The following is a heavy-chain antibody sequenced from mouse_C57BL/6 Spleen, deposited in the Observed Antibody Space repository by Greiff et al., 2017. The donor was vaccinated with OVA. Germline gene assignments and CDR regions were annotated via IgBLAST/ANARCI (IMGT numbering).Heavy chain of an antibody. J-gene: IGHJ4*01. CDR1: GFTFSDAW. D-gene: IGHD5-5*01. Sequence: EVKVVESGGGLVQPGGSMKLSCAASGFTFSDAWMDWVRQSPEKGLEWVAEIRNKANNHATYYAESVKGRFTISRDDSKSSVYLQMNSLRAEDTGIYYCTSLPSYYAMDYWGQGTSVTVSS. CDR3: TSLPSYYAMDY. CDR2: IRNKANNHAT. V-gene: IGHV6-6*01.